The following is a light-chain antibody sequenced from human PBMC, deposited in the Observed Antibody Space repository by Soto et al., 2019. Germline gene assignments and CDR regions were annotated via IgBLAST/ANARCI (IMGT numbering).Light chain of an antibody. CDR2: DAS. J-gene: IGKJ4*01. CDR3: QQYGRTPLT. Sequence: EIVLTQSPGNLSLSPGEGATLSCRASQSVGNNYLAWYQQKPGQAPRFLMYDASTRATGIPDRFSGSGSGTDFTLTISRLESEDFAVYYCQQYGRTPLTFGGGTKVEIK. V-gene: IGKV3-20*01. CDR1: QSVGNNY.